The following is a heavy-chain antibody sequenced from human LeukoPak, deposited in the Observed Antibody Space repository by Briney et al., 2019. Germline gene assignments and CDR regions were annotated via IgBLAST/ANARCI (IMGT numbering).Heavy chain of an antibody. V-gene: IGHV1-69*05. J-gene: IGHJ4*02. Sequence: ASVKVSCKASGGTFSSYAISWVRQAPGQGLEWMGGIIPIFGTANYAQKFQGRVTITTDESTSTAYMELSSLRSEDTAVYYCARGIAAAGFEAWPDYWGQGTLVTVSS. D-gene: IGHD6-13*01. CDR1: GGTFSSYA. CDR3: ARGIAAAGFEAWPDY. CDR2: IIPIFGTA.